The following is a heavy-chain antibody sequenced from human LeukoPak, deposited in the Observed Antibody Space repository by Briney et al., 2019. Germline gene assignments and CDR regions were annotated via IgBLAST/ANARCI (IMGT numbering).Heavy chain of an antibody. CDR3: AKAGSSGSYSNIDC. CDR1: GVTFSNYG. J-gene: IGHJ4*02. Sequence: GGSLRLSCAASGVTFSNYGMSWVRQAPGKGLEWVSGINGNGGNTDYADSVKGRFTISRDNFKNTVYLQMSSLRAEDTAVYYCAKAGSSGSYSNIDCWGQGSLVTVSS. V-gene: IGHV3-23*01. D-gene: IGHD1-26*01. CDR2: INGNGGNT.